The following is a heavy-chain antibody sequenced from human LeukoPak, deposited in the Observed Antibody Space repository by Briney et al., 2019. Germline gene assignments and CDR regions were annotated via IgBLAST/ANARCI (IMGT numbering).Heavy chain of an antibody. CDR2: INPNSGGT. CDR3: ASQQQLVEYFHH. Sequence: ASVKVSCKASGYSFTGYYMHWVRQAPGQGLEWMGWINPNSGGTNYAQKFQGRVTMTRDTSISTAYMELSRLRSDDTAVYYCASQQQLVEYFHHWGQGILVTVSS. J-gene: IGHJ1*01. D-gene: IGHD6-13*01. V-gene: IGHV1-2*02. CDR1: GYSFTGYY.